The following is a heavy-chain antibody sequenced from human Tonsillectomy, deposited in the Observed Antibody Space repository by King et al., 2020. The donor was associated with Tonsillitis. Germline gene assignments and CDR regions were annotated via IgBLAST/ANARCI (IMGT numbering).Heavy chain of an antibody. J-gene: IGHJ5*02. CDR1: GGSISSSSYY. Sequence: QLQESGPGLVKPSETLSLTCTVSGGSISSSSYYWGWIRQPPGKGLGWIGSIYYSGSTYSNPSLKSRVTISVDTSKNPFSLKLSSVTAADTAVYYCARQWYSSSWYPINWFDPWGQGTLVTVSS. CDR2: IYYSGST. D-gene: IGHD6-13*01. CDR3: ARQWYSSSWYPINWFDP. V-gene: IGHV4-39*01.